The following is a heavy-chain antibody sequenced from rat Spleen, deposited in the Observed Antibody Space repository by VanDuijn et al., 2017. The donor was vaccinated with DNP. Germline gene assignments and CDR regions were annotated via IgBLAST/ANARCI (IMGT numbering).Heavy chain of an antibody. V-gene: IGHV5-22*01. D-gene: IGHD4-1*01. CDR2: IYYDGGGT. CDR3: ARHVLPLRVWDY. CDR1: GFTFSDYY. J-gene: IGHJ2*01. Sequence: EVQLVESGGGLVQPGRSLKLSCAASGFTFSDYYMAWVRQAPTSGLEWVAYIYYDGGGTYYGDSVKGRFTISRDNAKSTLYLQMNSLRSEDMATYYCARHVLPLRVWDYWGQGVMVTVSA.